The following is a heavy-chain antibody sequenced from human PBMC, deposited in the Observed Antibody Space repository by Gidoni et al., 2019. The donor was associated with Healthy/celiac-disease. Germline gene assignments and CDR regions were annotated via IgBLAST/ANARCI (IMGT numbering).Heavy chain of an antibody. V-gene: IGHV1-69*02. CDR2: IIPILGIA. CDR1: GGTFSSYT. D-gene: IGHD4-4*01. Sequence: QVQLVQSGAEVKKPGSSVQVSCKASGGTFSSYTISWVRQAPGQGLEWMGRIIPILGIANYAQKFQGRVTITADKSTSTAYMGLSSLRSEDTAVYYCARGDYSNHRFDYWGQGTLVTVSS. CDR3: ARGDYSNHRFDY. J-gene: IGHJ4*02.